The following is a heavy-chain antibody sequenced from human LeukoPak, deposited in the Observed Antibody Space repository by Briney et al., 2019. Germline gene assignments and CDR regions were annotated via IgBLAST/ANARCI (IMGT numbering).Heavy chain of an antibody. V-gene: IGHV5-10-1*01. J-gene: IGHJ5*02. CDR2: IDPSDSYT. CDR3: GYSGYDSNWFDP. CDR1: GYSFTSYW. D-gene: IGHD5-12*01. Sequence: GESLKISCKGSGYSFTSYWISWVRQVPGKGLEWMGRIDPSDSYTNYSPSFQGHVTISADKSISTAYLQWSSLKASDTAMYHCGYSGYDSNWFDPWGQGTLVTVSS.